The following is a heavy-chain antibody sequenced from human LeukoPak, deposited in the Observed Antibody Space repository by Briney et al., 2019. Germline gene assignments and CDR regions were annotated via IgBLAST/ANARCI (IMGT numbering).Heavy chain of an antibody. J-gene: IGHJ4*02. V-gene: IGHV3-7*03. CDR3: TRVRSDTGRDACPEY. CDR2: IKKDGSEK. CDR1: GFIFSNFW. Sequence: GGSLRLSCVASGFIFSNFWMSWVRQAPGKGLEWVANIKKDGSEKHYVDSVKGRFTISRDNAKSSLYLQMSSLRAEDTAVYYCTRVRSDTGRDACPEYWGQGTLSPSPQ. D-gene: IGHD2-8*02.